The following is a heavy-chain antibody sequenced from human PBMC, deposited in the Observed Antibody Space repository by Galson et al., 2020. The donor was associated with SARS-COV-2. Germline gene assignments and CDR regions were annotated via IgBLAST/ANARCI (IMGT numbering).Heavy chain of an antibody. CDR2: TAYDGSNK. J-gene: IGHJ4*02. CDR1: AFSLGHYT. CDR3: ARGRSGYDSFVDY. D-gene: IGHD5-12*01. V-gene: IGHV3-30-3*01. Sequence: AGSLRLSSAASAFSLGHYTMHWVSQAPGTRLEWVSVTAYDGSNKFYGDSVKGRFSISRDTSKNTLFLQMNSLRVEDTAVYYCARGRSGYDSFVDYWGLGTLVTVSS.